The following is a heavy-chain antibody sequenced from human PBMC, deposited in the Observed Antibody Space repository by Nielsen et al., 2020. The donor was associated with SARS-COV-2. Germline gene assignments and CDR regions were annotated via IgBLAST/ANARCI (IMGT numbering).Heavy chain of an antibody. V-gene: IGHV4-31*03. J-gene: IGHJ4*02. CDR2: IYYSGST. CDR1: GGSISSGGYY. D-gene: IGHD6-19*01. CDR3: ATSPRGRSGWYPY. Sequence: LRLSCTVSGGSISSGGYYWSWIRQHPGKGLEWIGYIYYSGSTYYNPSLKSRVTISVDTSKNQFSLKLSSVTAADTAVYYCATSPRGRSGWYPYWGQGTLVTVSS.